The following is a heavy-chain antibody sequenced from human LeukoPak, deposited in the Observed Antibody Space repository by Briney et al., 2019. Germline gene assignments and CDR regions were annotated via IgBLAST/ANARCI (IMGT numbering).Heavy chain of an antibody. CDR2: INPNSGGT. J-gene: IGHJ4*02. D-gene: IGHD6-19*01. CDR3: ARVLEQWLVIFDY. CDR1: GYTFTGYY. V-gene: IGHV1-2*02. Sequence: ASVKVSCKASGYTFTGYYMRWVRQAPGQELEWMGWINPNSGGTNYAQKFQGRVTMTRDTSISTAYMELSRLRSDDTAVYYCARVLEQWLVIFDYWGQGTLVTVSS.